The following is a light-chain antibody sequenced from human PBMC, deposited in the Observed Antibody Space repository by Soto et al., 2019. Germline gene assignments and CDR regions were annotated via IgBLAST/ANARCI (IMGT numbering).Light chain of an antibody. CDR2: LKSDGTH. CDR1: SDHSTYA. V-gene: IGLV4-69*01. J-gene: IGLJ3*02. CDR3: QTWGTGFQV. Sequence: QLVLTQSPSASASLGASVKLTCTLSSDHSTYAIAWHQHQAEKGPRYLMNLKSDGTHTKGDGIPDRFSGSSSGPERYLTISSLQSEDEADYYCQTWGTGFQVFGGGTKVTVL.